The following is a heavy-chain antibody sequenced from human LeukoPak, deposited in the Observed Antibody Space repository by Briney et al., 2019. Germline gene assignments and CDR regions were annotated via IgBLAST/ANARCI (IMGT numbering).Heavy chain of an antibody. J-gene: IGHJ4*02. CDR1: GGSFSGYY. CDR2: IYYSGTT. D-gene: IGHD1-20*01. V-gene: IGHV4-34*01. CDR3: AGLTGTTWDY. Sequence: SETLSLTCAVYGGSFSGYYWSWIRQPPGKGLEWIGSIYYSGTTYYSPSLKSRVTISVDTSKNQFSLKLNSVTATDTAVFYCAGLTGTTWDYWGQGTLVTVSS.